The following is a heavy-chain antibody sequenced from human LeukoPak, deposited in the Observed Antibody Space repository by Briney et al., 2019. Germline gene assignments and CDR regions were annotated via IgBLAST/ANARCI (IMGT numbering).Heavy chain of an antibody. D-gene: IGHD6-19*01. CDR2: ISGSGGST. V-gene: IGHV3-23*01. CDR1: GYAFNSYA. J-gene: IGHJ4*02. Sequence: GGSLRLSCEASGYAFNSYAMNWVRQAPGQGLEWIAAISGSGGSTYYADSVKGRFTISRDTSKNTLYLQMNSLRAEDTAVYYCAKDRSYSSGWYLIFDYWGQGTLVTVSS. CDR3: AKDRSYSSGWYLIFDY.